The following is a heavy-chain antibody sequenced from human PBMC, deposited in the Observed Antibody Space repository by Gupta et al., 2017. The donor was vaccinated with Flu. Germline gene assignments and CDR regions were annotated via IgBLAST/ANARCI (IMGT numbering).Heavy chain of an antibody. J-gene: IGHJ4*02. V-gene: IGHV3-73*02. CDR2: IRSKANSEAT. D-gene: IGHD3-9*01. Sequence: EVQLVESGGGLVQPGGSLNLSCAASGFTFSGAAMHWVRHTSGKGLEWVGRIRSKANSEATVYHESVKGRFTRARDDSRNTEYLTMISLKIKDTAGYVGTRNGVEVLRDFEAWGQGTLVTVSS. CDR3: TRNGVEVLRDFEA. CDR1: GFTFSGAA.